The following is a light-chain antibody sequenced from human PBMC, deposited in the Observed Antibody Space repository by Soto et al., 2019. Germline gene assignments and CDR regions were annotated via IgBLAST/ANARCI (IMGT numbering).Light chain of an antibody. J-gene: IGLJ2*01. CDR1: SSDVGGYNY. Sequence: QSALTQPPSASGSPGQSVTISCTGTSSDVGGYNYVSWYQQHPGKAPKLMISEVSKRPSGVPDRFSGSKSGNTASLTVSGLQAEDEAEYYCCSFAGNNNWVFGGGTQLTVL. CDR3: CSFAGNNNWV. V-gene: IGLV2-8*01. CDR2: EVS.